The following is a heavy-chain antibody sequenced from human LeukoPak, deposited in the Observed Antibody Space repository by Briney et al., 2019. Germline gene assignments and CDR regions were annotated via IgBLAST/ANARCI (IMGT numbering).Heavy chain of an antibody. D-gene: IGHD4-17*01. CDR1: GYTFTGYY. CDR2: INPNSGGT. J-gene: IGHJ4*02. CDR3: ARATHYGDYIDY. V-gene: IGHV1-2*04. Sequence: ASVKVSCKASGYTFTGYYMHWVRQAPGQGLEWMGWINPNSGGTSYAQKFQGWVTMTRDTSISTAYMELSRLRSDDTAVYYCARATHYGDYIDYWGQGTLVTVSS.